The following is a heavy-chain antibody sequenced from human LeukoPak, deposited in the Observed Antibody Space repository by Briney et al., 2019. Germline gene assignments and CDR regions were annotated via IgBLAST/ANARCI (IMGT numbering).Heavy chain of an antibody. J-gene: IGHJ4*02. CDR1: GFTFGSYD. Sequence: TGGSLRLSCAASGFTFGSYDMHWVRQATGKGLEWVSAIGTAGDTYYADSVKGRSTISRENAKNSLFLQVNSLRVGDTAVYYCTRAVGATNLGFDYWGQGTLVTVSS. CDR2: IGTAGDT. CDR3: TRAVGATNLGFDY. V-gene: IGHV3-13*01. D-gene: IGHD1-26*01.